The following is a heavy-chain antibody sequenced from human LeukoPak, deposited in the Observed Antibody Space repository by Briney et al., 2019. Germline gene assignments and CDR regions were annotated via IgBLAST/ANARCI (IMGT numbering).Heavy chain of an antibody. J-gene: IGHJ4*02. CDR2: INPNSGGT. CDR3: ARVSRGELPEDY. D-gene: IGHD1-26*01. CDR1: GGTFSSYT. V-gene: IGHV1-2*02. Sequence: GASVKVSCKASGGTFSSYTISWVRQAPGQGLEWMGWINPNSGGTNYAQKFQGRVTMTRDTSTSTAYMELSRLRSDDTAVYYCARVSRGELPEDYWGQGTLVTVSS.